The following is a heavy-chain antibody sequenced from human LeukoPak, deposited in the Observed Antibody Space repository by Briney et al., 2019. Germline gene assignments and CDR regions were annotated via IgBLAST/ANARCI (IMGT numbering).Heavy chain of an antibody. D-gene: IGHD3-10*01. Sequence: PSETLSLTCTVSGGSISSYYWIWIRQPPGKGLEWIGYIYYSGSTNYNPSLKSRVTISVDTSKTQFSLKLSSVTAADTAVYYCARSYYGSGSYSVPLDYWGQGTLVTVSS. CDR2: IYYSGST. J-gene: IGHJ4*02. V-gene: IGHV4-59*12. CDR1: GGSISSYY. CDR3: ARSYYGSGSYSVPLDY.